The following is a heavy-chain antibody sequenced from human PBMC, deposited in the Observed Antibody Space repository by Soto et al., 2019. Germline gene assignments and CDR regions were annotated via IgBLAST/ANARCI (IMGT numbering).Heavy chain of an antibody. CDR3: ARDFDTSGHYLFDY. V-gene: IGHV3-33*01. J-gene: IGHJ4*02. CDR2: MWSTGNRK. Sequence: QVQLVESGGGVVQPGRSLRLSCTASGFTFSIYGFHWVRQAPGKGLEWVAVMWSTGNRKYYADSVKGRFTVSRDNSKNTLYLQMDSLRDEDTAVYYCARDFDTSGHYLFDYWGQGTLVTVSS. CDR1: GFTFSIYG. D-gene: IGHD3-22*01.